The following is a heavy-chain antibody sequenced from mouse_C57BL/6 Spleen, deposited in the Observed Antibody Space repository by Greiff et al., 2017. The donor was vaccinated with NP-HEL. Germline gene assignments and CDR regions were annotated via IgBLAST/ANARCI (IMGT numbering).Heavy chain of an antibody. Sequence: QVQLKQSGAELVRPGASVKLSCKASGYTFTDYYINWVKQRPGQGLEWIARIYPGSGNTYYNEKFKGKATLTAEKSSSTAYMQLSSLTSEDSAVYFWSRGDLGPYYAMDYWGQGTSVTVSS. CDR3: SRGDLGPYYAMDY. D-gene: IGHD4-1*01. CDR1: GYTFTDYY. CDR2: IYPGSGNT. V-gene: IGHV1-76*01. J-gene: IGHJ4*01.